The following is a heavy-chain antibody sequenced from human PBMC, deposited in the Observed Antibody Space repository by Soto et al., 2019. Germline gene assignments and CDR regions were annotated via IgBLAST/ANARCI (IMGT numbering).Heavy chain of an antibody. V-gene: IGHV2-5*02. CDR2: IYVDDDK. CDR3: AHKPSYRTHWDIRDDCFDP. D-gene: IGHD5-12*01. Sequence: QITLNESGPALVKPTPTLTLTCTFSGFSLTTSGVGVHWLRQPPGKALEWLAVIYVDDDKRYNPYLETRLTITKDSSKNQVVLTITNMDPLDTATYSCAHKPSYRTHWDIRDDCFDPWGEGTLVTVSS. J-gene: IGHJ5*02. CDR1: GFSLTTSGVG.